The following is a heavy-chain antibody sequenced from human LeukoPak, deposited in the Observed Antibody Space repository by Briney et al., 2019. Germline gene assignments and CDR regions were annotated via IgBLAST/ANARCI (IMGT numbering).Heavy chain of an antibody. CDR1: GGSISSSRNY. Sequence: PSETLSLTCTVAGGSISSSRNYWGWIRNPPGKGLERIVYIYYSGSTNYDPSLKSRVTISVDTSKNQFSLKLSSVTAADTAVYYCARVGGYYYDSSGYYSPDAFDIWGQGTMVTVSS. D-gene: IGHD3-22*01. CDR3: ARVGGYYYDSSGYYSPDAFDI. CDR2: IYYSGST. J-gene: IGHJ3*02. V-gene: IGHV4-61*05.